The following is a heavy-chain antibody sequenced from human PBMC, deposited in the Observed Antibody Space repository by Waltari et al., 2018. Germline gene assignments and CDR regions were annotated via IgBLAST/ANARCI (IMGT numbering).Heavy chain of an antibody. Sequence: QVTLRESGPALVKPTQNLTLTCTFSGFSLSTSGMCVSWIRQPPGKALEWLARIDWDDDKYYSTSMKTRLTTSKDTTKNQVVLTMTNMDAVDTATYYCARTYYGDYVWWFDPWGQGTLVTVSS. D-gene: IGHD4-17*01. CDR3: ARTYYGDYVWWFDP. CDR1: GFSLSTSGMC. J-gene: IGHJ5*02. V-gene: IGHV2-70*15. CDR2: IDWDDDK.